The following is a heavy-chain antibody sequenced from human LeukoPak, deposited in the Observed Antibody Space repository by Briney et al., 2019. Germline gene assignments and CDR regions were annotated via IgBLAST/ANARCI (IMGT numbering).Heavy chain of an antibody. CDR2: IYYSGST. CDR3: ARPLAAAGIFGQDAFDI. CDR1: GGSISSSSYY. D-gene: IGHD6-13*01. J-gene: IGHJ3*02. Sequence: SETLSLTCTVSGGSISSSSYYWGWIRQPPGKGLEWIGSIYYSGSTYYNPSLKSRVTISVDTSKNQFSLKLSSVTAADTAVYYCARPLAAAGIFGQDAFDIWGQGTMVTVSS. V-gene: IGHV4-39*01.